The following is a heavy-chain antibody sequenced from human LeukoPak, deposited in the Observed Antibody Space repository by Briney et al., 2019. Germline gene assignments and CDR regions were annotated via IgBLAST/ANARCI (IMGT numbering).Heavy chain of an antibody. V-gene: IGHV3-23*01. J-gene: IGHJ4*02. CDR3: AKDCFGGIVCDY. CDR1: GFTFSSYE. D-gene: IGHD4-23*01. CDR2: ISGSGGST. Sequence: GGSLRLSCAASGFTFSSYEMNWVRQAPGKGLEWVSAISGSGGSTYYADSVKGRFTISRDNSKNTLYLQMNSLRAEDTAVYYCAKDCFGGIVCDYWGQGTLVTVSS.